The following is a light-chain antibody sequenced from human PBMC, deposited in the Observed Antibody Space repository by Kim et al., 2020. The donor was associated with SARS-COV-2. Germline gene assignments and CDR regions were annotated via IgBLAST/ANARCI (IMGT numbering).Light chain of an antibody. CDR1: QTISSW. CDR3: QQWNSHS. J-gene: IGKJ1*01. V-gene: IGKV1-5*01. Sequence: DIQMTQSPSTLSASVGDRVTITCRASQTISSWLAWYQKKPGKAPKLLIYGASNLESGVASRFSGGGSGTEFTLTISSLQPDDSATYYCQQWNSHSFGQGTKVDIK. CDR2: GAS.